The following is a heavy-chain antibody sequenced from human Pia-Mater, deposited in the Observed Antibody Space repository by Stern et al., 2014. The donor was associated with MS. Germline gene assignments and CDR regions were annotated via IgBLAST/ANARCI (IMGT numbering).Heavy chain of an antibody. CDR3: AREGGVAVAVDY. J-gene: IGHJ4*02. Sequence: QVQLVESGPGLVKPSQTLSLTCTVSGGSISSGGYYWSWIRQHPGKGLAWIGYIYYSGSTYYNPSLKSRVTISVDTSKNQFSLKLSSVTAADTAVYYCAREGGVAVAVDYWGQGTLVTVSS. CDR1: GGSISSGGYY. D-gene: IGHD6-19*01. V-gene: IGHV4-31*03. CDR2: IYYSGST.